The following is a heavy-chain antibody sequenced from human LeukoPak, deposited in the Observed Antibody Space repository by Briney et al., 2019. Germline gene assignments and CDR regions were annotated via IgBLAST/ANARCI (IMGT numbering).Heavy chain of an antibody. CDR2: IIPIFGTA. CDR1: GGTFSSYA. Sequence: GASVKVSCKASGGTFSSYAISWVRQAPGQGLEWMGGIIPIFGTANYAQKFQGRVTITADESTSTAYMELSSLRSEDTAVYYSARKPLGIGAFDIWGQGTMVTVSS. D-gene: IGHD7-27*01. CDR3: ARKPLGIGAFDI. J-gene: IGHJ3*02. V-gene: IGHV1-69*13.